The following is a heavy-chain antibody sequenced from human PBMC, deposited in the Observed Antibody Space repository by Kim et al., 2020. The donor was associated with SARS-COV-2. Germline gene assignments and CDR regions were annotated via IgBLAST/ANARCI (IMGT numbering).Heavy chain of an antibody. J-gene: IGHJ4*02. V-gene: IGHV4-59*08. D-gene: IGHD4-17*01. CDR3: ARLYYGDYFDY. Sequence: TSYNHALKGRVTMSVDTAKNQFSRKRSPVTAAHTAVYYCARLYYGDYFDYWGQGTLVTVSS. CDR2: T.